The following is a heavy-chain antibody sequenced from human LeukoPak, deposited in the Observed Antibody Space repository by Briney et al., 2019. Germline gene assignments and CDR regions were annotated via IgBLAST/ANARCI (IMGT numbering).Heavy chain of an antibody. J-gene: IGHJ3*02. D-gene: IGHD3-22*01. CDR1: GFTVSSNY. CDR2: IYSGGST. V-gene: IGHV3-53*01. Sequence: GGSLRLSCAASGFTVSSNYMSWVRQAPGKGLEWVSVIYSGGSTYYADSVKGGFTISRDNSKNTLYLQMNSLRAEDTAVYYCAKHHSEDSSGYYNAFDIWGEGTMVTVSS. CDR3: AKHHSEDSSGYYNAFDI.